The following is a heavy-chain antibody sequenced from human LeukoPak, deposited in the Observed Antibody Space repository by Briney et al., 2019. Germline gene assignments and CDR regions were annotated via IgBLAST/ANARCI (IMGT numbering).Heavy chain of an antibody. V-gene: IGHV3-30*18. Sequence: GGSLRLSCAASGFSFSSHGMHWVRQAPGKGLEWVALISYDGSDKYYADSVKGRFTISRDNSKNTLYLQMNSLRAEDTAVYFCAKRGVVIRVILVGFHKEAYYFDSWGQGALVTVSS. D-gene: IGHD3-22*01. CDR3: AKRGVVIRVILVGFHKEAYYFDS. CDR1: GFSFSSHG. CDR2: ISYDGSDK. J-gene: IGHJ4*02.